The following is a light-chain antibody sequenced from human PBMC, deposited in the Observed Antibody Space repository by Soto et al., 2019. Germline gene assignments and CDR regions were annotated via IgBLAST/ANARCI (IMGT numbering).Light chain of an antibody. Sequence: QSALIQPPSVSGAPGQRVTISCTGSSSNIGAGYDVHWYQQLPGTAPKLLIYGNSNRPSGVPDRFSGSKSGTSASLAITGLQAEDEADYYCQSYDSSLSGVVFGGGTQLTVL. CDR2: GNS. CDR1: SSNIGAGYD. V-gene: IGLV1-40*01. CDR3: QSYDSSLSGVV. J-gene: IGLJ2*01.